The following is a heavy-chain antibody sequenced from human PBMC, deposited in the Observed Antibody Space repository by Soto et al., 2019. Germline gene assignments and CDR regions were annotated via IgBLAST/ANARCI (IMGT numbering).Heavy chain of an antibody. CDR2: ISSSSSYI. CDR3: ARLDRGSLDY. J-gene: IGHJ4*02. Sequence: GGSLRLSCAASGFTFSSYAMSWVRQAPGKGLEWVSSISSSSSYIYYADSVKGRFTISRDNAKNLVYLQMNSLRAEDTAVYYCARLDRGSLDYWGRGTLVTVSS. D-gene: IGHD6-25*01. V-gene: IGHV3-21*01. CDR1: GFTFSSYA.